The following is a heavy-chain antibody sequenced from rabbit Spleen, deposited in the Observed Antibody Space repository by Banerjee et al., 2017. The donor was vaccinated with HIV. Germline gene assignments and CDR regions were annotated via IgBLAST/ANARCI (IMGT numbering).Heavy chain of an antibody. D-gene: IGHD2-1*01. CDR2: IVPIFGVT. Sequence: HLVESGGGLVQPGGSLKLSCKASGFDFSSYSMTWVRQAPGKGLEWIGYIVPIFGVTYYASWVNGRFTISSHNAQNTLFLQLNSLTAADTATYFCVREAGYGGYGDTNWWGQGTLVTV. CDR3: VREAGYGGYGDTNW. V-gene: IGHV1S7*01. CDR1: GFDFSSYS. J-gene: IGHJ3*01.